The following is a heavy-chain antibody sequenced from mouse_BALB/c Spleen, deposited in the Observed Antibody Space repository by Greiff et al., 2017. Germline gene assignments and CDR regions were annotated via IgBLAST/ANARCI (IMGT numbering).Heavy chain of an antibody. D-gene: IGHD2-4*01. CDR2: IYWDDDK. Sequence: QVTLKVSGPGILQPSQTLSLTCSFSGFSLSTSGMGVSWIRQPSGKGLEWLAHIYWDDDKRYNPSLKSRLTISKDTSSNQVFLKITSVDTADTATYYCARRGDYDGAWFAYWGQGTLVTVSA. J-gene: IGHJ3*01. CDR1: GFSLSTSGMG. CDR3: ARRGDYDGAWFAY. V-gene: IGHV8-12*01.